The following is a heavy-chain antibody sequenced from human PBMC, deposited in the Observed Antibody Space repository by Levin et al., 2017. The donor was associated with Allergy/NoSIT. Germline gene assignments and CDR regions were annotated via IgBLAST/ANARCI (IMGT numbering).Heavy chain of an antibody. J-gene: IGHJ6*02. CDR1: GGSISSYY. CDR3: ARDGSSSPYQPHYYYYGMDV. V-gene: IGHV4-4*07. D-gene: IGHD6-6*01. Sequence: SETLSLTCTVSGGSISSYYWSWIRQPAGKGLEWIGRIYTSGSTNYNPSLKSRVTMSVDTSKNQFSLKLSSVTAADTAVYYCARDGSSSPYQPHYYYYGMDVWGQGTTVTVSS. CDR2: IYTSGST.